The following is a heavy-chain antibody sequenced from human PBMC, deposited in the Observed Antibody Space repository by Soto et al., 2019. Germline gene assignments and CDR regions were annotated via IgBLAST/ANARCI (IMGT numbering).Heavy chain of an antibody. Sequence: PGGSLRLFCAASGFTFSSHAMSWVRQAPGKGLEWVAAIGGTDGKTYYADSVKGRFTISRDNSENTLYLQMSRLRAEDTTVYFCAKGMFSSSPAAAGSFDYWGQGALVTVS. CDR2: IGGTDGKT. J-gene: IGHJ4*02. D-gene: IGHD3-10*01. V-gene: IGHV3-23*01. CDR1: GFTFSSHA. CDR3: AKGMFSSSPAAAGSFDY.